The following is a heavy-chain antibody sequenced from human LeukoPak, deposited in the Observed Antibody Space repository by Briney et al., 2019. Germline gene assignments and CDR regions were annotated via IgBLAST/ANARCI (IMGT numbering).Heavy chain of an antibody. Sequence: PSETLSLTCTVSGGSISSSSYYWGWIRQPPGKGLEWIGSIYYSGSTYYNPSLKSRVTISVDTSKNQFSLKLSSVTAADAAVYYCARLRAHYYDSMDYWGQGTLVTVSS. V-gene: IGHV4-39*01. D-gene: IGHD3-22*01. CDR3: ARLRAHYYDSMDY. CDR1: GGSISSSSYY. J-gene: IGHJ4*02. CDR2: IYYSGST.